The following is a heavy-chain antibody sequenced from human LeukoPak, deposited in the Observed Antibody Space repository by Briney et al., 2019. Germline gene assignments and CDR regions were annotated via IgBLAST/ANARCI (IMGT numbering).Heavy chain of an antibody. CDR1: GFTFGSYA. J-gene: IGHJ4*02. Sequence: GGSLRLSCAASGFTFGSYAMHWVRQAPGKGLEWVAVISYDGSNKYYADSVKGRFTISRDNSKNTLYLQMNSLRAEDTAVYYCARVGSSGWRAFDYWGQGTLVTVSS. V-gene: IGHV3-30*04. D-gene: IGHD6-19*01. CDR3: ARVGSSGWRAFDY. CDR2: ISYDGSNK.